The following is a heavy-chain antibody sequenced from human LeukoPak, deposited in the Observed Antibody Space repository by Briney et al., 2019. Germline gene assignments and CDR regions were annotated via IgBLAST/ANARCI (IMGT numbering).Heavy chain of an antibody. D-gene: IGHD2-21*01. V-gene: IGHV4-59*11. J-gene: IGHJ6*03. CDR3: ARTPTFRYYYYYYYMDV. CDR2: SYYSGST. Sequence: SETLSLTCIVSGGSISSHYWSWIRQPPGKGLEWIGYSYYSGSTNYNPSLNSRVTISVDTSKNQFSLKLSSVTAADTAVYYCARTPTFRYYYYYYYMDVWGRGTTVTVSS. CDR1: GGSISSHY.